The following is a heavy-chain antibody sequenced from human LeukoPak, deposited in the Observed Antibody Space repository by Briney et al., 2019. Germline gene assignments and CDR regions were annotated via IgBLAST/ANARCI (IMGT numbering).Heavy chain of an antibody. V-gene: IGHV3-23*01. CDR1: GFTFSNYA. J-gene: IGHJ6*02. CDR3: AKEPRYYYGSGSSMDV. CDR2: ISGSGGST. Sequence: GGSLRLSCAASGFTFSNYAMSWVRQAPGKGLEWVSAISGSGGSTYYADSVKGRFTISRDNSKNTLYLQMNSLRAEDTAVYYCAKEPRYYYGSGSSMDVWGQGTTVTVSS. D-gene: IGHD3-10*01.